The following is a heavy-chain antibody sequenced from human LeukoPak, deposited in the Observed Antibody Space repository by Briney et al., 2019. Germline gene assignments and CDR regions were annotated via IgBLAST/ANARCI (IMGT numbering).Heavy chain of an antibody. J-gene: IGHJ3*02. CDR2: IRKSDSDT. CDR3: ARDPIYLRGSEDFGGFDI. V-gene: IGHV3-11*04. D-gene: IGHD2-21*01. Sequence: GGSLRLSCAGSGLTFSDYYLSWIRQAPGKGLELVSYIRKSDSDTDYADSVKGRFIVSRDNTKKSLYLQMNSLRPDDTAVYYCARDPIYLRGSEDFGGFDIWGQGTMVTVSS. CDR1: GLTFSDYY.